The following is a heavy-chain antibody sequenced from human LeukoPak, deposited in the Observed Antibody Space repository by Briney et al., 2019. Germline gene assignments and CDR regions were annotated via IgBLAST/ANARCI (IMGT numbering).Heavy chain of an antibody. Sequence: GGSLRLSCAAPGFSFSSNWMGWVRQAPGKGLEWVAHIKRDGSQKYYLDSVKGRFTISRDNAKNSLYLQMNSLRAEDTAVYYCAKKGPPGPPDLVVAAGYYFDYWGQGTLVTVSS. D-gene: IGHD2-15*01. V-gene: IGHV3-7*03. CDR1: GFSFSSNW. CDR3: AKKGPPGPPDLVVAAGYYFDY. CDR2: IKRDGSQK. J-gene: IGHJ4*02.